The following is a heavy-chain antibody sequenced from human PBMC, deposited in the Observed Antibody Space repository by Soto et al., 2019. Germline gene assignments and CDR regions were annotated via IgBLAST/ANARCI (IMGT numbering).Heavy chain of an antibody. CDR1: GYTFTSYD. CDR2: MNPNSGNT. D-gene: IGHD4-17*01. J-gene: IGHJ6*03. Sequence: QVQLVQSGAEVKKPGASVKVSCKASGYTFTSYDINWVRQAPGQGLEWMGWMNPNSGNTCYAQKFQGRVTMTRNTSISTAYMELSRLRSEDTAVYYCARGTTVTTLTYYYYYYMDFWGKGTTVTVSS. CDR3: ARGTTVTTLTYYYYYYMDF. V-gene: IGHV1-8*01.